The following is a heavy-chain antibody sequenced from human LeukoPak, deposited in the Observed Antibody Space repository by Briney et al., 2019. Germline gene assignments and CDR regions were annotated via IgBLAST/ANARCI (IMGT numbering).Heavy chain of an antibody. CDR1: GFTFDDYA. J-gene: IGHJ4*02. Sequence: GRSLRLSCAASGFTFDDYAMHWVRQAPGKGLEWVSGISWNSGSIGYADSVKGRFTISRDNAKNSLYLQMNSLRTEDTALYYCAKQTYSNGWMPLGYLGYWGQGTLVTVSS. D-gene: IGHD6-19*01. CDR3: AKQTYSNGWMPLGYLGY. V-gene: IGHV3-9*01. CDR2: ISWNSGSI.